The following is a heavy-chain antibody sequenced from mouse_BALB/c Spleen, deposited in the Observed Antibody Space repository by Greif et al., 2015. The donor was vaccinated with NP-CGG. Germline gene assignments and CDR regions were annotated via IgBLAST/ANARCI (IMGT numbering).Heavy chain of an antibody. D-gene: IGHD2-1*01. CDR3: AKVGNYYFVC. Sequence: QVHVKQPGAELVRPGSSVKISCKASGYAFSSYWMNWVKQRPGQGLEWIGEIYPGDGDTNYNGKFKGKATLTADKSSSTAYMQLIGLTSEGSAVYFCAKVGNYYFVCWGQGIPLTVSS. V-gene: IGHV1-80*01. CDR1: GYAFSSYW. J-gene: IGHJ2*01. CDR2: IYPGDGDT.